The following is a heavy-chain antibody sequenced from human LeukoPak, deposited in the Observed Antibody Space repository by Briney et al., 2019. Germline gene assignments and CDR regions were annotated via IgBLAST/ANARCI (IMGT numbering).Heavy chain of an antibody. D-gene: IGHD3-3*01. CDR2: INHSGST. CDR1: GGSFSGYY. Sequence: PSETLSLTCAVYGGSFSGYYWSWIRQPPGKGLEWIGEINHSGSTNYNPSLKSRVTISVDTSKNQISLKLSSVTAADTAVYYCARGRRAVLPYWGQGTLVTVSS. V-gene: IGHV4-34*01. CDR3: ARGRRAVLPY. J-gene: IGHJ4*02.